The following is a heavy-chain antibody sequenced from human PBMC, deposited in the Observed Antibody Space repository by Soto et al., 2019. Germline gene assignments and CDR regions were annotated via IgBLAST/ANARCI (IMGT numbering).Heavy chain of an antibody. V-gene: IGHV1-2*04. J-gene: IGHJ6*02. D-gene: IGHD2-2*01. CDR3: ARGCSSTSCHDYYGMDV. CDR2: INPNSGGT. CDR1: GYTVTGYY. Sequence: ASVKVSCKASGYTVTGYYMHCVRQAPGQVLEWMGWINPNSGGTNYAQKFQGWVTMTRDTSISTAYMELSRLRSDDTAVYYCARGCSSTSCHDYYGMDVWGQGTTVTVSS.